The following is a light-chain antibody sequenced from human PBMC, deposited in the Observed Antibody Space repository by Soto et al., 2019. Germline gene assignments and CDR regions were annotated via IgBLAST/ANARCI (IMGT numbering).Light chain of an antibody. Sequence: EIVLTQSPATMSLSPGERATLSCRASQSINTYLSWYQQKPGQAPRLLIYDASNRATGIPARFSGSGSGTDFTLTISSLEPEDFAVYYCQQRSSWLFGGGTKVEIK. CDR2: DAS. J-gene: IGKJ4*01. CDR3: QQRSSWL. V-gene: IGKV3-11*01. CDR1: QSINTY.